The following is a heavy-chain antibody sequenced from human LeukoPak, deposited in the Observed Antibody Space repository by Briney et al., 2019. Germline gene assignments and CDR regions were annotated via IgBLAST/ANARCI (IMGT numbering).Heavy chain of an antibody. CDR1: GFTFSSYA. D-gene: IGHD5-12*01. Sequence: PGGSLRLSCAASGFTFSSYAMSWVRQAPGKGLEWVSAISGSGGSTYYTDSVKGRFTISRDNAKNTLYLQMNSLRVEDTAVYYCAREGRVSGYDFDCWGQGTLVTVSS. V-gene: IGHV3-23*01. J-gene: IGHJ4*02. CDR2: ISGSGGST. CDR3: AREGRVSGYDFDC.